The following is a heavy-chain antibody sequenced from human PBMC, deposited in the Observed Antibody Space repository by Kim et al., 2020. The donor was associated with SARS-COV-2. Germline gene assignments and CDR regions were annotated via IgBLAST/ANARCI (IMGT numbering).Heavy chain of an antibody. D-gene: IGHD3-10*01. CDR2: ISYDGSNK. J-gene: IGHJ4*02. V-gene: IGHV3-30*18. CDR3: AKDLRYLRGHRGFDY. Sequence: GGSLRLSCAASGFTFSSYGMHWVRQAPGKGLEWVAVISYDGSNKYYADSVKGRFTISRDNSKNTLYLQMNSLRAEDTAVYYCAKDLRYLRGHRGFDYWGQGTLVTVSS. CDR1: GFTFSSYG.